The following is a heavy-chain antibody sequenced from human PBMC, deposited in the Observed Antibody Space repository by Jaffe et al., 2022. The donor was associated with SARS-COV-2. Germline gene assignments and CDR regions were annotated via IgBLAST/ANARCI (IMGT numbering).Heavy chain of an antibody. V-gene: IGHV1-46*01. CDR3: ARRGSSSSSYFGMDV. CDR1: GYIFTDFY. J-gene: IGHJ6*02. Sequence: QVQLVQSGAEVKSPGASVKVACKTSGYIFTDFYMHWVRQAPGQGLEWLGIINPGGAATSYAQKVQGRITMTRDAPTTTFYMELSSLTSQDTAVYYCARRGSSSSSYFGMDVWGQGTTVTVSS. D-gene: IGHD6-6*01. CDR2: INPGGAAT.